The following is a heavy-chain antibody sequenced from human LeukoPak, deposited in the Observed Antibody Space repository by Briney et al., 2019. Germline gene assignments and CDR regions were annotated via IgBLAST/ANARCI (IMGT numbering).Heavy chain of an antibody. J-gene: IGHJ4*02. D-gene: IGHD3-3*01. CDR2: IYSGGST. V-gene: IGHV3-66*02. Sequence: GGSLRLSCAASGFTVSSNYMSWVRQAPGKGLEWVSVIYSGGSTYYADSVKGRFTISRDNSKNTLYLRMNSLRAEDTAVYYCARAYPPIRFLEWFDDYRGQGTLVTVSS. CDR3: ARAYPPIRFLEWFDDY. CDR1: GFTVSSNY.